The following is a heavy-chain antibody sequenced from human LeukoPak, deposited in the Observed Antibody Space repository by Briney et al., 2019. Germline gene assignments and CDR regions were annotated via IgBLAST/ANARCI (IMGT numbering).Heavy chain of an antibody. Sequence: ASVKVSCKASGYTFTSYGISWARQAPGQGLEWMGWISAYNGNTNYAQKLQGRVTMTTDTSTSTAYMELRSLRSDDTAVYYCARHSSSWHYYYYYGMDVWGQGTTVTVSS. V-gene: IGHV1-18*01. CDR1: GYTFTSYG. D-gene: IGHD6-13*01. CDR3: ARHSSSWHYYYYYGMDV. CDR2: ISAYNGNT. J-gene: IGHJ6*02.